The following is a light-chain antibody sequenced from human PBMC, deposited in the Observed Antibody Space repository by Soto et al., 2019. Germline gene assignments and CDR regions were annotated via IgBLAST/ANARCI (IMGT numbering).Light chain of an antibody. J-gene: IGKJ1*01. Sequence: EIVLTQSPGTLSLSPGERATVSCRASQIVRGEYLAWYQQKRGQPPRLLIYGASNRATGVPDRFSGSGSGTVFTLTISSLQSDDFAVYYCQQYLDWPRTFGQGTKVDIK. CDR1: QIVRGEY. V-gene: IGKV3-15*01. CDR3: QQYLDWPRT. CDR2: GAS.